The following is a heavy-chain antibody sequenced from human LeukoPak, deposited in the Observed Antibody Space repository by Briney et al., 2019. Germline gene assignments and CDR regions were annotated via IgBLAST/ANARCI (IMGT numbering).Heavy chain of an antibody. Sequence: GGSLRLSCAASGFTFSSYSMNWVRQAPGKGLEWVSYISSSSSPIYYADSVKGRFTISRDNAKNSLYLQMNSLRAEDTAVYYCARAVNYGDFLWYFDYWGQGTLVTVSS. CDR2: ISSSSSPI. J-gene: IGHJ4*02. CDR1: GFTFSSYS. D-gene: IGHD4-17*01. CDR3: ARAVNYGDFLWYFDY. V-gene: IGHV3-48*01.